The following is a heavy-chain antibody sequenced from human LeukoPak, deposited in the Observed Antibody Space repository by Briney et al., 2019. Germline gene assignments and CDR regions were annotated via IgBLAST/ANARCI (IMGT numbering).Heavy chain of an antibody. J-gene: IGHJ3*02. Sequence: PSETLSLTCTVSGGSISSGGYYWSWIRQHPGKGLEWIGYIYYSGSTYYNPSLKSRVTISVDTSKNQFSLKLSSVTAADTAVYYCARGTYYYDSSGYYHDAFDIWGQGTMVTVSS. V-gene: IGHV4-31*03. CDR2: IYYSGST. CDR3: ARGTYYYDSSGYYHDAFDI. CDR1: GGSISSGGYY. D-gene: IGHD3-22*01.